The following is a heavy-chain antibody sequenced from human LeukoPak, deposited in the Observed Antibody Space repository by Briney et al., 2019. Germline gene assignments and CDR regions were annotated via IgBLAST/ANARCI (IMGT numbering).Heavy chain of an antibody. Sequence: SETLSLTCTVSGGSISSYYWSWIRQPPGKGLEWIGYIYYSGSTNYNPSLKSRVTISVDTSKNQFSLKLSSVTAADTAVYYCARDRGNYFDYWGQGTLVTVSS. D-gene: IGHD6-13*01. V-gene: IGHV4-59*01. CDR3: ARDRGNYFDY. J-gene: IGHJ4*02. CDR2: IYYSGST. CDR1: GGSISSYY.